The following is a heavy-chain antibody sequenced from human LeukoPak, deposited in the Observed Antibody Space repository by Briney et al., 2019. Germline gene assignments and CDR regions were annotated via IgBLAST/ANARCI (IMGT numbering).Heavy chain of an antibody. CDR3: ARARLRAVSGAFDI. V-gene: IGHV3-7*01. CDR1: GFTFSSYW. CDR2: IKQDGSEK. Sequence: GGSLRLSCAASGFTFSSYWMSWVRQAPGKGLEWVANIKQDGSEKYYLDSVKGRFTTSRDNAKNSLYLQMNSLRAEDTAVYYCARARLRAVSGAFDIWGQGTMVTVSS. D-gene: IGHD5/OR15-5a*01. J-gene: IGHJ3*02.